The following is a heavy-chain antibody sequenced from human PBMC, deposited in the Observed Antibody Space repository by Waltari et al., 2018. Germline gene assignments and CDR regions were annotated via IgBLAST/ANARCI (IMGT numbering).Heavy chain of an antibody. J-gene: IGHJ4*02. D-gene: IGHD4-4*01. CDR2: IYSGAGST. V-gene: IGHV3-23*03. CDR1: GFTFSNYA. Sequence: EVQLLESGGDLVQRGGSLRLSCAASGFTFSNYAMSWVRQAPGKGLEWVPVIYSGAGSTYYADSVKGRFTISRDDSKNTLYLQMNSLRAEDTAVYYCAKVIGGTYNKLYYFDYWGQGTLVTVSS. CDR3: AKVIGGTYNKLYYFDY.